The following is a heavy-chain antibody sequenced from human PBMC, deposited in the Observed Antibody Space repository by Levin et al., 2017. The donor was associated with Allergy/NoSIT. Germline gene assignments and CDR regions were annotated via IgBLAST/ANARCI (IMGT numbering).Heavy chain of an antibody. J-gene: IGHJ4*02. CDR1: GGSISSYY. D-gene: IGHD4-17*01. Sequence: SETLSLTCTVSGGSISSYYWSWIRQPPGKGLEWIGYIYYSGSTNYNPSLKSRVTISVDTSKNQFSLKLSSVTAADTAVYYCARGANDYDRGGVLDYWGQGTLVTVSS. CDR2: IYYSGST. CDR3: ARGANDYDRGGVLDY. V-gene: IGHV4-59*01.